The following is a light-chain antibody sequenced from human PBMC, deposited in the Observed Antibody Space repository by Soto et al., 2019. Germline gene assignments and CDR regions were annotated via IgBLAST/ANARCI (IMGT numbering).Light chain of an antibody. CDR3: QSYDRSLSGSRV. Sequence: QSVLTQPTSVSGAPGHRVTISCTGSSSNIGAGYDVHWYQQLPGTAPKLLIYDNSKRPSGVPDRFSGSKSGTSASLAITGLQAEDEADYYCQSYDRSLSGSRVFGTGTKLTVL. CDR2: DNS. V-gene: IGLV1-40*01. CDR1: SSNIGAGYD. J-gene: IGLJ1*01.